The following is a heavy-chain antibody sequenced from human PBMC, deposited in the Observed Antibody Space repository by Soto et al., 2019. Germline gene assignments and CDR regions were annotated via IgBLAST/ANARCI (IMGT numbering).Heavy chain of an antibody. CDR2: IYYSGST. CDR3: AYRITMVRGQYYGMDV. J-gene: IGHJ6*02. D-gene: IGHD3-10*01. V-gene: IGHV4-31*03. Sequence: QVQLQESGPGLVKPSQTLSLTCTVSGGSISSGGYYWSWIRQHPGKGLEWIGYIYYSGSTYYNPSLKSRVTISVDTSKNQFSLKLSSVNAADTAVYYCAYRITMVRGQYYGMDVWGQGTTVSVSS. CDR1: GGSISSGGYY.